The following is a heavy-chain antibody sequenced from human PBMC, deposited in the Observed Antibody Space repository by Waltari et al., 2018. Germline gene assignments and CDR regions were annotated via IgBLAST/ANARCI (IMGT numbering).Heavy chain of an antibody. J-gene: IGHJ6*03. D-gene: IGHD1-20*01. CDR2: IYTSGST. CDR3: ASNNGYYYYMDV. Sequence: QVQLQESGPGLVKPSQPLALTCTVSGGPISSGSYYWSWIRQPAGKGLEWIGRIYTSGSTNYNPSLKSRVTISVDTSKNQFSLKLSSVTAADTAVYYCASNNGYYYYMDVWGKGTTVTVSS. V-gene: IGHV4-61*02. CDR1: GGPISSGSYY.